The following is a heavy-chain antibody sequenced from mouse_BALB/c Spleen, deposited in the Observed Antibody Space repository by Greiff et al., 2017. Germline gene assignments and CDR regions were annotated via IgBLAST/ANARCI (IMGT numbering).Heavy chain of an antibody. V-gene: IGHV5-17*02. D-gene: IGHD2-10*02. CDR2: ISSGSSTI. J-gene: IGHJ4*01. CDR1: GFTFSSFG. CDR3: ARWYGKEARAMDY. Sequence: DVKLQESGGGLVQPGGSRKLSCAASGFTFSSFGMHWVRQAPEKGLEWVAYISSGSSTIYYADTVKGRFTISRDNPKNTLFLQMTSLRSEDTAMYYCARWYGKEARAMDYWGQGTSVTVSS.